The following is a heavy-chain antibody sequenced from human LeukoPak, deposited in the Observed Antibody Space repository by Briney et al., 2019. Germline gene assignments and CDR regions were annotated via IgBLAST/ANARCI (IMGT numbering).Heavy chain of an antibody. V-gene: IGHV3-30*04. CDR1: GFTFSSYA. CDR2: ISYDGRNK. Sequence: GGSLRLSCAASGFTFSSYAMHWVRQAPGKGLEWVAIISYDGRNKYYADSVKGRFTISRDNSKNTLYLQMNSLRAEDTAVYHCARESPTYYFDSWGQGTLVTVSS. J-gene: IGHJ4*02. CDR3: ARESPTYYFDS.